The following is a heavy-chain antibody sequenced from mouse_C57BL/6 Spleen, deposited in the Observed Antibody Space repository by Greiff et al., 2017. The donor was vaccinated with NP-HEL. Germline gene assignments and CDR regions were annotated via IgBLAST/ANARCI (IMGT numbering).Heavy chain of an antibody. CDR1: GYTFTSYW. V-gene: IGHV1-72*01. D-gene: IGHD1-1*01. J-gene: IGHJ1*03. CDR3: ASYYGSSYDWYFDV. CDR2: IDPNSGGT. Sequence: VKQSCKASGYTFTSYWMHWVKQRPGRGLEWIGRIDPNSGGTKYNEKFKSKATLTVDKPSSTAYMQLSSLTSEDSAVYYCASYYGSSYDWYFDVWGKGTTVTVSS.